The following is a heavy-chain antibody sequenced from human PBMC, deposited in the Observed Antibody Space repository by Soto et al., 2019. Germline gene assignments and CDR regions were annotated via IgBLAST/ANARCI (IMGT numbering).Heavy chain of an antibody. CDR2: IDPTDSYT. CDR3: ARLTLAQDSSGHHIFAY. D-gene: IGHD3-22*01. V-gene: IGHV5-10-1*01. CDR1: GYSFTTYW. Sequence: PGESLKISCQASGYSFTTYWISWVRQMPGKGLECMGRIDPTDSYTDYGPSFEGHVTMSVDRSINTAYLEWSSLKASDSAMYYCARLTLAQDSSGHHIFAYWGQGTLVTVSS. J-gene: IGHJ4*02.